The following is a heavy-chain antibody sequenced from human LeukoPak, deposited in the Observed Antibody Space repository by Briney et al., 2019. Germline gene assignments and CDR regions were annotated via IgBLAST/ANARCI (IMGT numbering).Heavy chain of an antibody. D-gene: IGHD3-3*01. CDR3: ARDLRGSYYDFWSGYSD. J-gene: IGHJ4*02. CDR2: INPNSGGT. CDR1: GYTFTGYY. V-gene: IGHV1-2*02. Sequence: ASVKVSCKASGYTFTGYYMHWVRQAPGQGLEWMGWINPNSGGTNYAQKFQGRVTMTRDTSISTAYMELSRLRSDDTAVYYCARDLRGSYYDFWSGYSDWGQGTLVTVSS.